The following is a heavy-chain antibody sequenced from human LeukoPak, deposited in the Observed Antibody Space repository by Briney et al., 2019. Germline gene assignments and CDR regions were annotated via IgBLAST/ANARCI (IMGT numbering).Heavy chain of an antibody. J-gene: IGHJ6*02. CDR3: AKDSGPGGEINYYYYGMDV. D-gene: IGHD4-23*01. CDR1: GFTFDDYA. CDR2: ISWNSGSI. Sequence: PGGSLRLSCAASGFTFDDYAIHWVRQAPGKGLDWVSGISWNSGSIGYADSVKGRFTISRDNAKNSLYLQMNSLRAEDTALYYCAKDSGPGGEINYYYYGMDVWGQGTTVTVSS. V-gene: IGHV3-9*01.